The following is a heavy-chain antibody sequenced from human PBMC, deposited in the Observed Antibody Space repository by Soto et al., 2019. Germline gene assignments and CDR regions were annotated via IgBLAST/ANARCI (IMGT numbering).Heavy chain of an antibody. CDR2: IKIDGSER. Sequence: EVALVESGGDLVQPGGSLRLSCEASGLTLSSYWMNWVRQAPGKGLEWVAIIKIDGSERHYVDSVEGRFTISRDNARNSLYLHMNDPRAEDTAVYYCAAGIGYLFDYWGRGTLVTVSS. CDR1: GLTLSSYW. CDR3: AAGIGYLFDY. V-gene: IGHV3-7*03. D-gene: IGHD5-12*01. J-gene: IGHJ4*02.